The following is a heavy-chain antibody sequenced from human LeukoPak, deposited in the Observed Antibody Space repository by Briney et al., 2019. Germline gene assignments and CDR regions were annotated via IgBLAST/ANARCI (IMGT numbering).Heavy chain of an antibody. J-gene: IGHJ4*02. CDR1: GGSISSYY. D-gene: IGHD3-9*01. CDR2: IYYSGST. CDR3: ARGTTIFSNYFDY. Sequence: SETLSLTCTVSGGSISSYYWSWIRQPPGKGLEWIGYIYYSGSTNYNPSLKSRVTISVDTSKNQFSLKLSSVTAADTAVYYCARGTTIFSNYFDYWGQGTLVTVSS. V-gene: IGHV4-59*01.